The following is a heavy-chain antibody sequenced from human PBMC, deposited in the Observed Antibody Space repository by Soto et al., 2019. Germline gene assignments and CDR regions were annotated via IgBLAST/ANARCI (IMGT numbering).Heavy chain of an antibody. Sequence: SETLSLTCAVSGDSISGTNWWSWVRQPPGKGLEWIGSIYYSGSTYYNPSLKSRVTISVDTSKNQFSLKPSSVTAADTAVYYCASVTVNYIWGSYRQNWFDPWGQGTLVTVSS. D-gene: IGHD3-16*02. CDR1: GDSISGTNW. V-gene: IGHV4-39*01. CDR3: ASVTVNYIWGSYRQNWFDP. CDR2: IYYSGST. J-gene: IGHJ5*02.